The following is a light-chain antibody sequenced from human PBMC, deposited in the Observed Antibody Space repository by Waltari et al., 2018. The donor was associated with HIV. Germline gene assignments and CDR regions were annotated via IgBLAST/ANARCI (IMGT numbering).Light chain of an antibody. Sequence: DIQMTQSPSSLSASVGDRVTITCRASRNIETYLTWYQQKPGTAPKLLIYAASSLQSGVPSRFSGSGSGTDFTLTIGSLQPEDCATYYCQQSHTTPATFGQGTKLEIK. J-gene: IGKJ1*01. V-gene: IGKV1-39*01. CDR2: AAS. CDR3: QQSHTTPAT. CDR1: RNIETY.